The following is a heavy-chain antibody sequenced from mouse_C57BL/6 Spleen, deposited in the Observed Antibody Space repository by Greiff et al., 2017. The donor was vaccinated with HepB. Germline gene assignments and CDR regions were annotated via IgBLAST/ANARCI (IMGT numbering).Heavy chain of an antibody. D-gene: IGHD2-1*01. V-gene: IGHV1-39*01. CDR2: INPNYGTT. CDR3: ARYGNYFRYFDV. J-gene: IGHJ1*03. Sequence: VQLQQSGPELVKPGASVKISCKASGYSFTDYNMNWVKQSNGKSLEWIGVINPNYGTTSYNQKFKGQATLTVNQSSSTAYMQLNSLTSEDSEVYYCARYGNYFRYFDVWGTGTTVTVSS. CDR1: GYSFTDYN.